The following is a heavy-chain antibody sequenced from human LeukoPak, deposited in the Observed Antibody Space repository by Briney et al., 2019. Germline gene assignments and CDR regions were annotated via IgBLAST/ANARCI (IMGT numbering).Heavy chain of an antibody. V-gene: IGHV1-69*05. CDR2: IIPIFGTA. CDR1: GGTFSSYA. Sequence: ASVKVSCKASGGTFSSYAISWVRQAPGQGLEWMGGIIPIFGTANYAQKFQGRVTITTDESTSTAYMELSSLRSEDTAVYYCARQRIGGYSGYDFDYWGQGTLVTVSS. CDR3: ARQRIGGYSGYDFDY. D-gene: IGHD5-12*01. J-gene: IGHJ4*02.